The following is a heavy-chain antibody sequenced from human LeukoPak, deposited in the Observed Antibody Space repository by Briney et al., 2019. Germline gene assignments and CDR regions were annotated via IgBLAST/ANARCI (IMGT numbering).Heavy chain of an antibody. Sequence: PGRSLRLSCAASGFTFDDYAMHWARQAPGKGLEWVSGISWNSGSIGYADSVKGRFTISRDNAKNSLYLQMNSLRAEDTALYYCAKGSSSSWYFTDYWGQGTLVTVSS. J-gene: IGHJ4*02. CDR3: AKGSSSSWYFTDY. CDR1: GFTFDDYA. V-gene: IGHV3-9*01. CDR2: ISWNSGSI. D-gene: IGHD6-13*01.